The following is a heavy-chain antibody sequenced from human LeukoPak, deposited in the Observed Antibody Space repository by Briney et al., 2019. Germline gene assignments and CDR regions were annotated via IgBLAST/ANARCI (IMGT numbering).Heavy chain of an antibody. CDR2: IKQDGSEK. V-gene: IGHV3-7*01. J-gene: IGHJ4*02. CDR1: GFTFSSYW. D-gene: IGHD6-19*01. Sequence: GGSLRLSCAASGFTFSSYWMSWVRQAPGKGLEWVANIKQDGSEKYYVDSVKSRFTISRDNAKNSLYLQMNSLRAEDTAVYYCAREISSGWYEGLFDYWGQGTLVTVSS. CDR3: AREISSGWYEGLFDY.